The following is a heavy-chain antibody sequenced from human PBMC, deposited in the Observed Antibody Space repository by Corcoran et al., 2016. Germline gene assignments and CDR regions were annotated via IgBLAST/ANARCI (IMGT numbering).Heavy chain of an antibody. CDR2: IRTKSHGGAT. J-gene: IGHJ4*02. CDR3: TRDKGWLQWDY. D-gene: IGHD5-12*01. Sequence: EVQVADSGGDLVAPGRSLRLSCIGSGFTFANHAISWFRRAPGKGLEWVSFIRTKSHGGATQYAASVKGRFTISRDDSKSIAYLQMDSLTTEDTAVYYCTRDKGWLQWDYWGQGTLVTVSS. CDR1: GFTFANHA. V-gene: IGHV3-49*03.